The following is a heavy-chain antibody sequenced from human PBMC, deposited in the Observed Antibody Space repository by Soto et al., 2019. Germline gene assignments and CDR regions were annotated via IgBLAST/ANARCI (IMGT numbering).Heavy chain of an antibody. J-gene: IGHJ4*02. CDR1: CYSIRSGFY. V-gene: IGHV4-38-2*01. CDR2: ISYSAKT. CDR3: TRGAGAPWVRFDS. D-gene: IGHD3-22*01. Sequence: SETLSLTCGFSCYSIRSGFYWGWVRQSPGKGLEWIGSISYSAKTFYNPSLASRLSIAVDTSMNQFSLRLTSVTAADTALYYCTRGAGAPWVRFDSWGQGTLVTVSS.